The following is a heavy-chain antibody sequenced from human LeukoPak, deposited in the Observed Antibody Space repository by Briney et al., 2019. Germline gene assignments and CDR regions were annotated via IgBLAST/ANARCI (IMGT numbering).Heavy chain of an antibody. CDR2: ISYDATNK. CDR1: GFTFSYYG. Sequence: GGSLRLSCAASGFTFSYYGIHWVRQAPGKGLEWVAVISYDATNKYYTDSVKGRFTISRDNSKNTLYLQMNSLRAEDTAVYYCARVVYYDSMLDEYFDYWGQGTLVTVSS. V-gene: IGHV3-30*03. J-gene: IGHJ4*02. D-gene: IGHD3-22*01. CDR3: ARVVYYDSMLDEYFDY.